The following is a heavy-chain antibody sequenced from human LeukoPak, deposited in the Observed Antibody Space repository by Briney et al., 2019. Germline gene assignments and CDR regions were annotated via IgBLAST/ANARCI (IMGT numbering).Heavy chain of an antibody. J-gene: IGHJ3*02. CDR2: IYYSGST. CDR1: GGSISSYY. Sequence: SETLSLTCTVSGGSISSYYWSWIRQPPGKGLEWIGYIYYSGSTNYNPSLKSRLTISVDTSKNQFSLKLSSVTAADTAVYYCARDLYSGSYYLSGDGAFDIWGQGTMVTVSS. CDR3: ARDLYSGSYYLSGDGAFDI. V-gene: IGHV4-59*01. D-gene: IGHD1-26*01.